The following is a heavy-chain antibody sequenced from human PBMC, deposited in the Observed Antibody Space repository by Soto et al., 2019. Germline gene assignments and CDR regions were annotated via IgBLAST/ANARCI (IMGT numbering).Heavy chain of an antibody. CDR3: AKVSMIVVVTHNFDY. J-gene: IGHJ4*02. CDR2: ISGSGGST. Sequence: GSLRLSCAASGFTFSSYAMSWVRQAPGKGLEWVSAISGSGGSTYYADSVKGRFTISRDNSKNTLYLQMNSLRAEDTAVYYCAKVSMIVVVTHNFDYWGQGTLVTVSS. V-gene: IGHV3-23*01. D-gene: IGHD3-22*01. CDR1: GFTFSSYA.